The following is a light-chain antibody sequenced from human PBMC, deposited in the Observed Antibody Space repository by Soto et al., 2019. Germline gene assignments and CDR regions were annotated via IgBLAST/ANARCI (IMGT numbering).Light chain of an antibody. CDR1: QNIGRW. CDR3: QQYNSYSWT. J-gene: IGKJ1*01. Sequence: DIQMTQSPSTLSASIGDRVTISCGASQNIGRWLAWYQQKKGTAPNLLIYHASNLRGGVPSRLSGGGYGTELTITISSVQNDDIETYSCQQYNSYSWTFGQGTKVDIK. V-gene: IGKV1-5*01. CDR2: HAS.